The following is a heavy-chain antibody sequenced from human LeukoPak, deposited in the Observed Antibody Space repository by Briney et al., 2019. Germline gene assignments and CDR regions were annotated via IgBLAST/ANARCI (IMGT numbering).Heavy chain of an antibody. CDR3: TKVLWYDSGTWYFDL. CDR2: VSWDSSMI. Sequence: PSGGSLRLSCVASGLTIHDYPMHWVRQAPGKGLEWVSAVSWDSSMIDYADSVKGPFTASRDNAKNSFYLQMDSLRPDDTALYYCTKVLWYDSGTWYFDLWGRGTLVSVSS. CDR1: GLTIHDYP. J-gene: IGHJ2*01. V-gene: IGHV3-9*01. D-gene: IGHD3-22*01.